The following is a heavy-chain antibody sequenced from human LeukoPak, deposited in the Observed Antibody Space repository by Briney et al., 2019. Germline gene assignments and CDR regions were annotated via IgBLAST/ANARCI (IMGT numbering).Heavy chain of an antibody. J-gene: IGHJ4*02. CDR1: GFTFSSYS. D-gene: IGHD1-26*01. V-gene: IGHV3-21*01. CDR2: ISSSSAHI. Sequence: GGSLRLSCAASGFTFSSYSMNWVRQAPGKGLERVSFISSSSAHINYADSVKGRFTISRDNPRNSLHLQMNSLRAEDTAVYYCARDIGGSYTAIDYWGQGTLVTVSS. CDR3: ARDIGGSYTAIDY.